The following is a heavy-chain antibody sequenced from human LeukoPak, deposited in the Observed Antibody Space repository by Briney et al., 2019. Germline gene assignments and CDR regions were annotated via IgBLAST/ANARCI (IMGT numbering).Heavy chain of an antibody. V-gene: IGHV3-66*01. CDR1: GFIVSRQY. CDR2: IYPGGDT. CDR3: AKDLGIAAAGTLDY. Sequence: GGSLRLSCAASGFIVSRQYMTWVRQAPGKGLEWVSIIYPGGDTSYADFVKGRFATSRDNSKNTLYLQMNSLRAEDTAVYYCAKDLGIAAAGTLDYWGQGTLVTVSS. D-gene: IGHD6-13*01. J-gene: IGHJ4*02.